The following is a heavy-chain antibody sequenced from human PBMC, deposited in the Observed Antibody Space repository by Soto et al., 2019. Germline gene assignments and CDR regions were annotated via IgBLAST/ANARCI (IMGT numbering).Heavy chain of an antibody. D-gene: IGHD2-2*01. J-gene: IGHJ5*02. CDR3: ARGRRGAPATPTKINWFDP. CDR2: IYYSGST. V-gene: IGHV4-31*03. CDR1: GGSSSIGGCY. Sequence: SVTLSLTCTVAGGSSSIGGCYWSWISQHPGNCLEWIGYIYYSGSTYYNPSLKSRVTISVDTSKNQFSLKLSSVTAADTAVYYCARGRRGAPATPTKINWFDPWGQGTLVTVSS.